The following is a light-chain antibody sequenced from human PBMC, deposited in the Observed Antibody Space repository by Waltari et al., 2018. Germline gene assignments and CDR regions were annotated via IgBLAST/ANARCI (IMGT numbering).Light chain of an antibody. V-gene: IGKV3-20*01. CDR1: QTFRNSY. CDR3: QLCGSAPPIA. CDR2: ATS. Sequence: EILLTQSPGTLSLSPGERATLSCRTSQTFRNSYLAWYQQKPGQAPRLLVYATSTRATGVPDRFSASGSGTDFTLTISRLEPEDFAVYYCQLCGSAPPIAFGQGTRLEV. J-gene: IGKJ5*01.